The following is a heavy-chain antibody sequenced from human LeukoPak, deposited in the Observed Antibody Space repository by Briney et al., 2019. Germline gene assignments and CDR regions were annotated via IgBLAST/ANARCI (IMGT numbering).Heavy chain of an antibody. D-gene: IGHD1-14*01. Sequence: GGSLGLSCAASGFTFSSYGMHWVRQAPGKGLEWVAVISYDGSNKYYADSVKGRFTISRDNSKNTLYLQMNSLRAEDTAVYYCAKHRFSHYFDYWGQGTLVTVSS. CDR2: ISYDGSNK. CDR3: AKHRFSHYFDY. CDR1: GFTFSSYG. V-gene: IGHV3-30*18. J-gene: IGHJ4*02.